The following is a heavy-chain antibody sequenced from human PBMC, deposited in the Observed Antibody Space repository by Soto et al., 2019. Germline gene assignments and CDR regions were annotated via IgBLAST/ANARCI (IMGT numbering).Heavy chain of an antibody. D-gene: IGHD3-3*02. CDR1: GFSFSSHG. CDR3: AGDGQHLANYGMDV. V-gene: IGHV3-33*01. J-gene: IGHJ6*02. CDR2: LWAGGNIR. Sequence: QVQLVESGGNVVQPGRSLRLSCAASGFSFSSHGMHWVRQAPGKGLEWVAHLWAGGNIRYYAYSVKGRFTISSDHSKNTLYLQMESLGAEDTAVYYGAGDGQHLANYGMDVWGQGTTVTVSS.